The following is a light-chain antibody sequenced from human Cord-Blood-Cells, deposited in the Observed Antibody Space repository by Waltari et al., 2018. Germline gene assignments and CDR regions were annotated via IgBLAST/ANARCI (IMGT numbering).Light chain of an antibody. CDR1: SLRSYY. CDR3: NSRDSSGNHWV. Sequence: SSELTQDPAVSVALGQTVRIPCQGDSLRSYYASWYQQKPGQAPVLVIYGKNNPPSGIPDRFSGSSSGNTASLTITGAQAEDEADYYCNSRDSSGNHWVFGGGTKLTVL. V-gene: IGLV3-19*01. J-gene: IGLJ3*02. CDR2: GKN.